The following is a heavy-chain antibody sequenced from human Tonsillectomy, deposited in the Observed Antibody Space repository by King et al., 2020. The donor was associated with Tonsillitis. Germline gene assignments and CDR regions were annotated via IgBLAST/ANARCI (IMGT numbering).Heavy chain of an antibody. CDR3: AGCSSGWYNWVDP. V-gene: IGHV1-2*02. Sequence: VQLVESGAEVKKPGASVKVSCKASGYTFTGYYMHWVRQAPGQGLEWMGWINPNSGGTNYAQKFQGRVTMTRDTSITTAYMELSSLRSDDTAVYYCAGCSSGWYNWVDPRGQGTLVTVSS. J-gene: IGHJ5*02. CDR2: INPNSGGT. D-gene: IGHD6-19*01. CDR1: GYTFTGYY.